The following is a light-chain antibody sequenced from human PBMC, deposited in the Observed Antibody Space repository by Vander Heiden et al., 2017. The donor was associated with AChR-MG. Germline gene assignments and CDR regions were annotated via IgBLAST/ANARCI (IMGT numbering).Light chain of an antibody. J-gene: IGLJ2*01. V-gene: IGLV2-14*01. CDR1: SSDIGGFDS. CDR2: DVC. CDR3: SSFTTSSTLV. Sequence: QSALTQPASVSGSPGQSITISCTGTSSDIGGFDSVSWYQQHPGKVPKCIMYDVCSRPSGVSNRFSGTKSGNTASLTISGLQAQDEADYYCSSFTTSSTLVLGGGTKLTVL.